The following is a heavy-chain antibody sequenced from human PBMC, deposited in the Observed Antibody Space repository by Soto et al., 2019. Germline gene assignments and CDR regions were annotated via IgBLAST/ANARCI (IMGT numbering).Heavy chain of an antibody. J-gene: IGHJ5*02. CDR2: INHSGST. V-gene: IGHV4-34*01. CDR3: ASYDFWSGYADP. Sequence: SETLSLTCAVYGGSFSGYYWRWIRQPPGKGLEWIGEINHSGSTNYNPSLKSRVTISVDTSKNQFSLKLSSVTAADTAVYYCASYDFWSGYADPWGQGTLVTVS. CDR1: GGSFSGYY. D-gene: IGHD3-3*01.